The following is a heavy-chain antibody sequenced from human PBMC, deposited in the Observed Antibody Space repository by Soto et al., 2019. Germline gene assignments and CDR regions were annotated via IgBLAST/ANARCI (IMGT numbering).Heavy chain of an antibody. CDR1: GYTFTSYD. D-gene: IGHD6-19*01. CDR3: ARGPGVAVAGSDAFDI. J-gene: IGHJ3*02. CDR2: MNPNSGNT. Sequence: PSVKVSCKASGYTFTSYDINWVRQATGQGLEWMGWMNPNSGNTGYAQKFQGRVTMTRNTSISTAYMELSSLRSEDTAVYYCARGPGVAVAGSDAFDIWGQGTMVTVSS. V-gene: IGHV1-8*01.